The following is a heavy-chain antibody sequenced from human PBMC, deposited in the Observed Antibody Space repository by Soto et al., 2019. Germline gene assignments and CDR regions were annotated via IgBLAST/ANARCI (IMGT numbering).Heavy chain of an antibody. J-gene: IGHJ3*02. Sequence: GSLRLSCAASGFTFDDYTMHWVRQAPGKGLEWVSLISWDGGSTYYADSVKGRFTISRDNSKNSLYLQMNSLRTEDTALYYCAKDMSDSSGSGAFDIWGQGTMVTVSS. CDR1: GFTFDDYT. CDR3: AKDMSDSSGSGAFDI. V-gene: IGHV3-43*01. D-gene: IGHD3-22*01. CDR2: ISWDGGST.